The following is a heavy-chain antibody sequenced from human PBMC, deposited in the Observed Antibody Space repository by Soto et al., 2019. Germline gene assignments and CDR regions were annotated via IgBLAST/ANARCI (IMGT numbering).Heavy chain of an antibody. V-gene: IGHV1-18*01. D-gene: IGHD6-13*01. CDR2: ISAYNGNT. Sequence: ASVKVSCKASGYTFTSYGISWERQAPGQGLESMGWISAYNGNTNYAQKLQGRVTMTTDTSTSTAYMELRSLRSDDTAVYYCARDSSSWSIFYYYYGMDVWGQGTTVTVSS. CDR3: ARDSSSWSIFYYYYGMDV. J-gene: IGHJ6*02. CDR1: GYTFTSYG.